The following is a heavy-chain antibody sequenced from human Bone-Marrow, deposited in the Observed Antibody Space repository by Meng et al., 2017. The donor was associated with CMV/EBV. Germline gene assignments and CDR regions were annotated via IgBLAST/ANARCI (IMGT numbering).Heavy chain of an antibody. V-gene: IGHV4-30-4*08. CDR3: ARGSEPDFDY. CDR2: IYYSGST. Sequence: SETLSLTCTVSGGSTSSGDYYWSWIRQPPGKGLEWIGYIYYSGSTYYNPSLKSRVTISVDTSKNQFSLKLSSVTAADTAVYYCARGSEPDFDYWGQGKLVTVSS. D-gene: IGHD1-14*01. CDR1: GGSTSSGDYY. J-gene: IGHJ4*02.